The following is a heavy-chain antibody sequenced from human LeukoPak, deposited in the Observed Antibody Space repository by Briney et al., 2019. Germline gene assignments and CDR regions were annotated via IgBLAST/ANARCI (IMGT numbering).Heavy chain of an antibody. CDR3: ARALRSWGFDY. CDR2: MNPNSGAT. V-gene: IGHV1-8*01. Sequence: ASVKVSCKASGYTFTSYDFNWLRRATGQGPEWMGWMNPNSGATGYAQKFQGRVTMTRSASINTAYMELTNLRSEDTAVYYCARALRSWGFDYWGQGTLVTVSS. D-gene: IGHD7-27*01. CDR1: GYTFTSYD. J-gene: IGHJ4*02.